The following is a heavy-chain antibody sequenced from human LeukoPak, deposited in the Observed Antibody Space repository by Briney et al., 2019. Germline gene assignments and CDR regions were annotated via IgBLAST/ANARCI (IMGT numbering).Heavy chain of an antibody. CDR1: GGSISSSSYY. D-gene: IGHD2-2*01. CDR3: ARDSPYCSSTSCYAGPSGWFDP. Sequence: SETLSLTCTVSGGSISSSSYYWGWIRQPPGKGLEWIGSIYYSGSTYYNPSLKSRVTISVDTSKNQFSLKLSSVTAADTAVYYCARDSPYCSSTSCYAGPSGWFDPWGQGTLVTVSS. V-gene: IGHV4-39*07. J-gene: IGHJ5*02. CDR2: IYYSGST.